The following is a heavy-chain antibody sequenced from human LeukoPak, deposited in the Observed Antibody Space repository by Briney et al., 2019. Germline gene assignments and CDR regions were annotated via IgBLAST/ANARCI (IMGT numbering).Heavy chain of an antibody. Sequence: ASVKVSCKASGGTFSSYAISWVRQAPGQGLEWMGRIIPILGIANYAQKFQGRVTITADKSTSTAYMELSSLRSEDTAVYYCARRRDGYTAADAFDIWGQGTMVTVSS. CDR3: ARRRDGYTAADAFDI. D-gene: IGHD5-24*01. CDR1: GGTFSSYA. CDR2: IIPILGIA. V-gene: IGHV1-69*04. J-gene: IGHJ3*02.